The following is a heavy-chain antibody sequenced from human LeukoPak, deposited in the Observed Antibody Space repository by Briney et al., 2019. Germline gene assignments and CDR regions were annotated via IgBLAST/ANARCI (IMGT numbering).Heavy chain of an antibody. V-gene: IGHV3-30*02. D-gene: IGHD1-26*01. Sequence: PGGSLRLSCVASGFNFNMFWMSWVRQAPGKGLEWVAFIRYGGNDERYADSVKGRFTISRDNSKNTLYLQMNSLRAEDTAVYYCAKDRSESYFYFDFWGQGTQVTVSS. CDR2: IRYGGNDE. CDR3: AKDRSESYFYFDF. J-gene: IGHJ4*02. CDR1: GFNFNMFW.